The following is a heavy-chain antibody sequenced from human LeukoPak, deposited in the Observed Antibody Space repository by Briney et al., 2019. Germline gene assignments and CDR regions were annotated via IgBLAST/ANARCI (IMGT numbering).Heavy chain of an antibody. Sequence: SGDSLRLSCAASGFSVSDKYMGWVRQAPGKGLEWVSVIYTAGDTFYPDSVRGRFSISRDTSRNMVDLQMNSLRAEDTALYYCTSGQMFTSGGFDDWGRGTLVTVSS. J-gene: IGHJ4*02. CDR1: GFSVSDKY. V-gene: IGHV3-53*01. CDR2: IYTAGDT. D-gene: IGHD6-19*01. CDR3: TSGQMFTSGGFDD.